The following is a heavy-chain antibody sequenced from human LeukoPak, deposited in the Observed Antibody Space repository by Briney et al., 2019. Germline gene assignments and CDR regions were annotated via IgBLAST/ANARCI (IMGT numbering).Heavy chain of an antibody. CDR1: GFTVSSNY. D-gene: IGHD3-10*01. V-gene: IGHV3-53*01. CDR3: ANLDVVGGSGSHFDY. J-gene: IGHJ4*02. Sequence: PGGSLRLSCAASGFTVSSNYMSWVRQAPGKGLEWVSVIYSGGSTYYADSVKGRFTISRDNSKNTLYLQMNSLRAEDTAVYYCANLDVVGGSGSHFDYWGQGTLVTVSS. CDR2: IYSGGST.